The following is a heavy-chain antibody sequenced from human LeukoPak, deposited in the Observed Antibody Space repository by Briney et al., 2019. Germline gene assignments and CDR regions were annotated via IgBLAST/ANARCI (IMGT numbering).Heavy chain of an antibody. V-gene: IGHV1-18*01. D-gene: IGHD6-19*01. Sequence: ASVKVSCKASGYSFTSYAIGWVRQAPGQGLEWMGWLSVYNGQTSYAQKFQGVFTMTTDTSTGTAYMELRSLRSDDTAVYYCARLLVTEYKTGWYGHNFDYWDQGTQVTVSS. J-gene: IGHJ4*02. CDR1: GYSFTSYA. CDR2: LSVYNGQT. CDR3: ARLLVTEYKTGWYGHNFDY.